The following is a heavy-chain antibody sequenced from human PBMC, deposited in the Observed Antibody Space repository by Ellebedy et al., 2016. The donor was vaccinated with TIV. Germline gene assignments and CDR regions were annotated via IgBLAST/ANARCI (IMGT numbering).Heavy chain of an antibody. J-gene: IGHJ4*02. Sequence: AASVKVSCKASGYTFTSYAMHWVRQAPGQRLEWMGRINAGNGDTKYSQTFQGRVTITRDTSASTAYMELSSLRSEDTAVYYCARASARGSFDYWGQGTLVTVSS. CDR1: GYTFTSYA. V-gene: IGHV1-3*01. CDR3: ARASARGSFDY. D-gene: IGHD6-6*01. CDR2: INAGNGDT.